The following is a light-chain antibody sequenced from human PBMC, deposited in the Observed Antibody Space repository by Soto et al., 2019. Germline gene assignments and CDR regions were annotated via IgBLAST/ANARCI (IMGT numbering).Light chain of an antibody. Sequence: EIVLTQSPGTLSLSPGERATLSCRASQSVSSSYLAWYQQKPGQAPRLLIYGASTRATGVPARFSGGGSGTEFTLTISSLQSEDFAVYYCQQYHNWPPITFGQGTRLEIK. CDR3: QQYHNWPPIT. CDR2: GAS. CDR1: QSVSSSY. V-gene: IGKV3-15*01. J-gene: IGKJ5*01.